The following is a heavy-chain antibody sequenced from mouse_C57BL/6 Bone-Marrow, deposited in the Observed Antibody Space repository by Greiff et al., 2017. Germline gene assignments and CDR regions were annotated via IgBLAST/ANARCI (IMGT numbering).Heavy chain of an antibody. Sequence: VQLQQSGAELVKPGASVKLSCKASGYTFTNYWMHWVKQRPGQGLEWIGMMHPNGGSPDYNEKFKSEATLTVDTSSRTAYMELSSLTSEDSAVYYCAKSYDYDGYTMDCWGRGTSITVSS. CDR3: AKSYDYDGYTMDC. J-gene: IGHJ4*01. CDR2: MHPNGGSP. CDR1: GYTFTNYW. V-gene: IGHV1-64*01. D-gene: IGHD2-4*01.